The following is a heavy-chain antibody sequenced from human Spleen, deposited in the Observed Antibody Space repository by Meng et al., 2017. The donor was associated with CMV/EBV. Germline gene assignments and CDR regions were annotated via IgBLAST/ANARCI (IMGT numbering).Heavy chain of an antibody. Sequence: GESLKISCAASGFTVSSNYMSWVRQAPGKGLEWVSVIYSGGSTYYADSVKGRFTISRDNSKNTLYLQMNSLRAEDTAVYYCARDDRDRGTYAFDIWGQGTMVT. D-gene: IGHD3-10*01. CDR1: GFTVSSNY. CDR2: IYSGGST. CDR3: ARDDRDRGTYAFDI. V-gene: IGHV3-53*01. J-gene: IGHJ3*02.